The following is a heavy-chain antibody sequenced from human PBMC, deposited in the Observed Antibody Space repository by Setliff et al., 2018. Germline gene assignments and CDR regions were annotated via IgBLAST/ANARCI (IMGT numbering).Heavy chain of an antibody. CDR2: ISAYNGNT. Sequence: ASVKVSCKDSGYTFSTYGISWVRQAPGQGLEWMGWISAYNGNTNYAQKFQGRVTITADKSTSTAYMELSRLRSEDTAVYYCAISTIFGVVSPTPDAFDIWGQGTMVTVSS. CDR1: GYTFSTYG. V-gene: IGHV1-18*01. CDR3: AISTIFGVVSPTPDAFDI. D-gene: IGHD3-3*01. J-gene: IGHJ3*02.